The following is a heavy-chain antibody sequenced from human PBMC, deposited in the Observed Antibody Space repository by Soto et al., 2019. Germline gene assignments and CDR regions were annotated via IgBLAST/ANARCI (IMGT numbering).Heavy chain of an antibody. V-gene: IGHV3-30*18. D-gene: IGHD6-19*01. CDR3: AKDLVMYSSGWYYFDY. Sequence: SGGSLRLSCAASGFTFSSYGMHWVRQAPGKGLEWVAVISYDGSNKYYADSVKGRFAISRDNSKNTLYLQMNSLRAEDTAVYYCAKDLVMYSSGWYYFDYWGQGTLVTVSS. CDR2: ISYDGSNK. CDR1: GFTFSSYG. J-gene: IGHJ4*02.